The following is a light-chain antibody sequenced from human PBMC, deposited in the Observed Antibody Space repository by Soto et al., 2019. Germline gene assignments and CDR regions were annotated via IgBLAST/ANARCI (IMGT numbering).Light chain of an antibody. CDR3: QQYYSYPVT. Sequence: AIRMTQSPSSLSASTGDRVTITCRASQGISSYLAWYQQKPGKAPKLLIYAASTLQSGVPSRFSGSGSGTDCTLTISCLQSEDVATYYCQQYYSYPVTFGQGTKLEIK. CDR2: AAS. V-gene: IGKV1-8*01. CDR1: QGISSY. J-gene: IGKJ2*01.